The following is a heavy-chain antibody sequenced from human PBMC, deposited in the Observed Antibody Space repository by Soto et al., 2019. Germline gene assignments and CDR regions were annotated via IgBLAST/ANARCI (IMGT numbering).Heavy chain of an antibody. J-gene: IGHJ6*02. CDR3: ARVSETSTYGMDV. CDR1: GGSISSSNW. CDR2: IYHSGST. Sequence: SETLSLTCAVSGGSISSSNWWSWVRQPPGKGLEWIGEIYHSGSTNYNPSLKSRVTISVDKSKNQFSLKLSSVTAADTAVYYCARVSETSTYGMDVWGQGTTLTVSS. V-gene: IGHV4-4*02. D-gene: IGHD1-26*01.